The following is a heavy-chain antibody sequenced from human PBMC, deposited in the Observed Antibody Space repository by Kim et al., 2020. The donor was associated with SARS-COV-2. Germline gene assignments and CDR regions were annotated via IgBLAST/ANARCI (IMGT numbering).Heavy chain of an antibody. D-gene: IGHD3-10*01. CDR1: GFTFSSYW. CDR2: IKEDGSEK. CDR3: ARGALTMDY. V-gene: IGHV3-7*01. Sequence: GGSLRLSCAVSGFTFSSYWMSWVRQAPGKGLEWVANIKEDGSEKNYVDSVKGRFTISRDNAKNSLYLQMNSLRAEDTAVYYCARGALTMDYWGQGTLVTVSS. J-gene: IGHJ4*02.